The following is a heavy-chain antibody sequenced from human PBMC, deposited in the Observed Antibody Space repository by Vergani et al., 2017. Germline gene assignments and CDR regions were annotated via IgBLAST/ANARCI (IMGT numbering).Heavy chain of an antibody. V-gene: IGHV1-46*03. Sequence: QVQLVQSGAEVGKPGASVKISCKAYRYPFTAYYIHWVRQAPEQGLEWVGVISPDGFSTFYAQKFQGRVTVTRDTSTSTVYMELTSLRSDDTAVYYCAREPPLTGFFDYWGQGTLVAVSS. CDR2: ISPDGFST. D-gene: IGHD3-9*01. CDR3: AREPPLTGFFDY. CDR1: RYPFTAYY. J-gene: IGHJ4*02.